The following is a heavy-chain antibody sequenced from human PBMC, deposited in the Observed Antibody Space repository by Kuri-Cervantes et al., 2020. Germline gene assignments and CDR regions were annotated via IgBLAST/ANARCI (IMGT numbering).Heavy chain of an antibody. J-gene: IGHJ3*02. V-gene: IGHV1-3*02. CDR2: SNAGNGNT. CDR3: ARDRSPGPNAFDI. Sequence: ASVKVSCKASGYTFTTYAMHWVRQAPGQRLEWMGWSNAGNGNTKYSQEFQGRVTITRDTSASTAYMELSSLRSEDMAVYYCARDRSPGPNAFDIWGQGTMVTVSS. CDR1: GYTFTTYA.